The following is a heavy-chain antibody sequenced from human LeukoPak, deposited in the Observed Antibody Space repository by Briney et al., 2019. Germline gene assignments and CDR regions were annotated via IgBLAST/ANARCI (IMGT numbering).Heavy chain of an antibody. V-gene: IGHV3-74*01. J-gene: IGHJ6*02. CDR2: INSDGTST. CDR3: ARDRPLYAPYYYYGMDV. D-gene: IGHD2-8*01. Sequence: GGSLRLSCAASGFTFSNYWMHWVRQAPGKGLVFVSRINSDGTSTIYADSAKGRFTISRDNAKNTLYLQMNSLRAEDTAVYYCARDRPLYAPYYYYGMDVWGQGTTVTVSS. CDR1: GFTFSNYW.